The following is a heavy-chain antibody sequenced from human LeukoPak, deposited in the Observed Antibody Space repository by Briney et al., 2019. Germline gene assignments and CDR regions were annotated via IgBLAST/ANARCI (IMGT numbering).Heavy chain of an antibody. CDR2: IYYSGST. CDR3: ARDQRGSGSNYYYHMDV. J-gene: IGHJ6*03. Sequence: SETLSLTCTVSGGSISSSSYYWGWIRQPPGKGLEWIGSIYYSGSTYYNPSLKSRVTISVDTSKNQFSLKLSSVTAADTAVYYCARDQRGSGSNYYYHMDVWGKGTTVTVSS. CDR1: GGSISSSSYY. D-gene: IGHD3-10*01. V-gene: IGHV4-39*07.